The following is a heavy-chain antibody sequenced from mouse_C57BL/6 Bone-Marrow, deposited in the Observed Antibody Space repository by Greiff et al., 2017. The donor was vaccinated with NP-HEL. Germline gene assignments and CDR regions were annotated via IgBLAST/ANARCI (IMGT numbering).Heavy chain of an antibody. J-gene: IGHJ3*01. V-gene: IGHV2-2*01. CDR2: IWSGGST. Sequence: QVQLQQSGPGLVQPSQSLSITCTVSGFSLTSYGVHWVRQSPGKGLEWLGVIWSGGSTDYNAAFISRLSISKDNSKHQVFFKMNSLQADDTAIYSCARAFAYWGQGTLVTVSA. CDR1: GFSLTSYG. CDR3: ARAFAY.